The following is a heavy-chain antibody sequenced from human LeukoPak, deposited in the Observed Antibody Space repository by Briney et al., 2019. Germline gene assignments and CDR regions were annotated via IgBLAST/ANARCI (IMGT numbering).Heavy chain of an antibody. CDR2: IYYSGST. D-gene: IGHD6-13*01. CDR3: ARGWQQLSLDY. CDR1: GGSIKSYY. Sequence: SETLSLTCTVFGGSIKSYYWSWIRQPPGKGLEWIGYIYYSGSTNYNPSLKSRVTISVDTSNNQFSLKLSSVTAADTAVYYCARGWQQLSLDYWGQGTLVTVSA. V-gene: IGHV4-59*08. J-gene: IGHJ4*02.